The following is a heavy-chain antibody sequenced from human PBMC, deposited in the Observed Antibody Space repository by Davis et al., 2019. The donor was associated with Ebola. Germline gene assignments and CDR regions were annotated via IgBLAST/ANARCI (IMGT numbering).Heavy chain of an antibody. Sequence: ASVKVSCKASGYTFTSYAMHWVRQAPGQRLEWMGWINAGNGNTKYSQEFQGRVTITRDTSASTAYMELSSLRSEDTAVYYCARVRQLVYGMDVWGQGTTVTVSS. V-gene: IGHV1-3*01. CDR2: INAGNGNT. CDR1: GYTFTSYA. CDR3: ARVRQLVYGMDV. D-gene: IGHD6-6*01. J-gene: IGHJ6*02.